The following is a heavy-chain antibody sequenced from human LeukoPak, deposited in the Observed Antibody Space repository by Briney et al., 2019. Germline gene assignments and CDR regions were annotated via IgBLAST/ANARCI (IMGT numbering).Heavy chain of an antibody. D-gene: IGHD1-26*01. Sequence: SVKVSCKASGGTLIIYAISWVRQAPGQGLEWMGGIIPIFGTANYAQKFQGRVTIIADESTSTAYMELSSLRSEDTAVYYCARGGIVGTTYDAFDIWGQGTMVTVSS. V-gene: IGHV1-69*13. CDR3: ARGGIVGTTYDAFDI. J-gene: IGHJ3*02. CDR2: IIPIFGTA. CDR1: GGTLIIYA.